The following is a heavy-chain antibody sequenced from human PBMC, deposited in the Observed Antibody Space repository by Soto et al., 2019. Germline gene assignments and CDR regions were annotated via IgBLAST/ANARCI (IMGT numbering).Heavy chain of an antibody. CDR1: GGSISSYY. J-gene: IGHJ5*02. CDR2: IYTSGST. Sequence: PSETLSLTCTVSGGSISSYYWSWIRQPAGKGLEWIGRIYTSGSTNYNPSLKSRVTMSVDTSKNQFSLKLSSVTAADTAVYYCARDMGITMVRGATVSFDPWGQGTLVTVSS. CDR3: ARDMGITMVRGATVSFDP. V-gene: IGHV4-4*07. D-gene: IGHD3-10*01.